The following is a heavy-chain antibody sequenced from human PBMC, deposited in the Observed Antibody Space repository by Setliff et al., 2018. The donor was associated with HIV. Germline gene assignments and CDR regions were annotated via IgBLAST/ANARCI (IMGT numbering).Heavy chain of an antibody. CDR2: VYAIAYS. CDR3: ARDWVTRSNYYGSGSPWYFDF. Sequence: SETLSLTCTVSGDSIGDYYWSWIRQPAGRGLEWIGRVYAIAYSNYNPSLKSLVTMSVDTSQYQFSLKLRSGNAAATAVYYCARDWVTRSNYYGSGSPWYFDFWGRGILVTVSS. D-gene: IGHD3-10*01. CDR1: GDSIGDYY. V-gene: IGHV4-4*07. J-gene: IGHJ2*01.